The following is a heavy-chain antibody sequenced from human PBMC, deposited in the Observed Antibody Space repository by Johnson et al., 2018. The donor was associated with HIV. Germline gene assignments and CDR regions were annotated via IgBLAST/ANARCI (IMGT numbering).Heavy chain of an antibody. D-gene: IGHD3-10*01. J-gene: IGHJ3*02. CDR2: ISYDASNK. Sequence: QVQLVESGGGVVQPGRSLRLSCAASGFTFSSYAMHWVRQAPGKGLEWVAVISYDASNKYYADSVKGRFTISRDNSKNTLFLQMNSLRPEDTAVYYCANRRGIGDGTTGSLDIWGQGTMVTVSS. V-gene: IGHV3-30*04. CDR1: GFTFSSYA. CDR3: ANRRGIGDGTTGSLDI.